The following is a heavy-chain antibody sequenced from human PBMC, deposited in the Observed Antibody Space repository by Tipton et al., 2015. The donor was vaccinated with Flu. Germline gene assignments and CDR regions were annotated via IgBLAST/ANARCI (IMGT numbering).Heavy chain of an antibody. CDR3: ARVTPPNYDYIWGSYGDAFDI. V-gene: IGHV4-4*07. Sequence: TLSLTCTVSGGSISSYYWSWIRQPAGKGLEWIGRIYTNGSTNYNPSLKSRVTMSVDTSKNQFSLKLSSVTAADTAVYYCARVTPPNYDYIWGSYGDAFDIWGQGTMVTVSS. CDR2: IYTNGST. D-gene: IGHD3-16*01. J-gene: IGHJ3*02. CDR1: GGSISSYY.